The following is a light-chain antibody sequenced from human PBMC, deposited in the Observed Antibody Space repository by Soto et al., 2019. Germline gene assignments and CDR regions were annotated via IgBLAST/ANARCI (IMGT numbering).Light chain of an antibody. J-gene: IGLJ2*01. CDR3: MLSYNGAMV. V-gene: IGLV7-46*01. CDR1: TGAVTSGHY. CDR2: DTT. Sequence: QAVVTQEPSLTVSPGGTVTLTCGSSTGAVTSGHYPYWIRQEPGQAPRTLIYDTTNKHSWTPARFSGSLLGGKAALTLSGAQPEDEADYYCMLSYNGAMVFGGGTKLTVL.